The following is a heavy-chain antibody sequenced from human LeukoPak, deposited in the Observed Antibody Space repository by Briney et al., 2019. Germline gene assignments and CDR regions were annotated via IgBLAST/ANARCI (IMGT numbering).Heavy chain of an antibody. CDR3: ARRYGSGTYYAFDP. CDR1: GGTISSYY. V-gene: IGHV4-59*08. CDR2: IYNTETT. Sequence: SETLSPTCTVSGGTISSYYWSWVRQPPGKGLEWIGYIYNTETTNYNPSLESRVTISVDASKNQFSLKLSSVTAADTAVYYCARRYGSGTYYAFDPWGQGTLVTVSS. D-gene: IGHD3-10*01. J-gene: IGHJ5*02.